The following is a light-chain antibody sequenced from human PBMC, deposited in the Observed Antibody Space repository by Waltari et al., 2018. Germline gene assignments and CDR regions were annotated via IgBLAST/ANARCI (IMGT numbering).Light chain of an antibody. J-gene: IGLJ2*01. Sequence: QSALTQPASVSGSLGPSISISCSGTYSNVGSYDLFSWYHQRPGEAPKLLIYEVLKRPSGISNRFSGSKSGNAASLTISALQPEDEGTYYCCSYASSSPRLIFGGGTELSVL. CDR2: EVL. V-gene: IGLV2-23*02. CDR1: YSNVGSYDL. CDR3: CSYASSSPRLI.